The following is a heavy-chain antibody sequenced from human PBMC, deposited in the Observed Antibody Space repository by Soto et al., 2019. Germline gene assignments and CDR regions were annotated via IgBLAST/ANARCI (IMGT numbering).Heavy chain of an antibody. Sequence: DVQLLESGGALVQPGGSLRLSCAASGFSFSDYAMNWVRQAPGKGPEWVSTSNNNGRSTYYADAMSGRFIVSRDNSKNTLFLEMSSLRAEDTAVYYCARAPGSGSFPHFYYMVVWGKGSTVTVS. V-gene: IGHV3-23*05. J-gene: IGHJ6*03. CDR1: GFSFSDYA. CDR3: ARAPGSGSFPHFYYMVV. D-gene: IGHD3-22*01. CDR2: SNNNGRST.